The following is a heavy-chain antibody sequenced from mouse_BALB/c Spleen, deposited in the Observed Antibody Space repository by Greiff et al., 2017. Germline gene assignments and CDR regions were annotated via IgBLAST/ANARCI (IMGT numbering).Heavy chain of an antibody. Sequence: VQLKQSGGGLVQPGGSRKLSCAASGFTFSSFGMHWVRQAPEKGLEWVAYISSGSSTIYYADTVKGRFTISRDNPKNTLFLQMTSLRSEDTAMYYCARWTTEFLYFDYWGQGTTLTVSS. D-gene: IGHD1-1*01. V-gene: IGHV5-17*02. CDR3: ARWTTEFLYFDY. CDR1: GFTFSSFG. J-gene: IGHJ2*01. CDR2: ISSGSSTI.